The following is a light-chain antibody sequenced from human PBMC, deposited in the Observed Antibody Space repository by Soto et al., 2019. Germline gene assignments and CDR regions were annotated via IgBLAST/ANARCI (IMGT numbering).Light chain of an antibody. CDR3: SSYAGSNNVL. CDR1: SSDVGDYSY. J-gene: IGLJ2*01. CDR2: EVT. Sequence: QSALTQPPSASGSPGQSVTISCTGTSSDVGDYSYVSWYQQHPGKAPKLMIYEVTKRPSGVPDRFSGSKSGNTASLTVSGLQAEDEADYYCSSYAGSNNVLFGGGTKVTVL. V-gene: IGLV2-8*01.